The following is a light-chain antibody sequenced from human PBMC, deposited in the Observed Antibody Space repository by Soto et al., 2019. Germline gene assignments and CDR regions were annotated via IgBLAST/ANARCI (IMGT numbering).Light chain of an antibody. CDR1: SSDVGGYNY. CDR2: DVS. Sequence: QSALTQPRSVSGSPGQSVTISCTGTSSDVGGYNYVSWYQQHPGKAPKLMIYDVSKRPSGVPDRFSGSKSGTTASLTISGLQAEDEAYYYCCSYAGSYTLVFGGGTKVTVL. V-gene: IGLV2-11*01. CDR3: CSYAGSYTLV. J-gene: IGLJ2*01.